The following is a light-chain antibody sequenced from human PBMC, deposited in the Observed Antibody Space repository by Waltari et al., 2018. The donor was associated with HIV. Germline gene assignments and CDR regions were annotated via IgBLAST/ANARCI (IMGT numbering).Light chain of an antibody. Sequence: SHELTQPPSVSVSPGQTAIITCSGDKLGDNFASWYQQRPGQSPVLVIYQDAKRPSGIPERFPGSNSGNTATLTISGTQPMDEGNYYCQGWDSSTPIFGGGTNLTVL. CDR1: KLGDNF. CDR2: QDA. CDR3: QGWDSSTPI. J-gene: IGLJ2*01. V-gene: IGLV3-1*01.